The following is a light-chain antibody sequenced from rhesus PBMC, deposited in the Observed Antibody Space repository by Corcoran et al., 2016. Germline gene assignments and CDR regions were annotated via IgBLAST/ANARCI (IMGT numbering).Light chain of an antibody. CDR3: QHGYDTPLT. Sequence: DIQMTQSPSSLSASVGDRVTITCRASENVNHYLNWYQQKSGKAPKLLIYKASTLQSGVQSRYSGSGSWTDYTFPISSLQPEDIATYYYQHGYDTPLTFGEGTKVELK. J-gene: IGKJ4*01. CDR2: KAS. CDR1: ENVNHY. V-gene: IGKV1-74*01.